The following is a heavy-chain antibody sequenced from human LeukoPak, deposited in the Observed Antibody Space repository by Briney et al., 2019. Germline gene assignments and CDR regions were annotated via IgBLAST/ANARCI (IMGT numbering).Heavy chain of an antibody. CDR2: ISYDGSNK. Sequence: GGSLRLSCAASGFTFSSYGMHWVRQAPGKGLEWVAVISYDGSNKYYADSVKGRFTISRDNAKNSLYLQMDSLRVEDTAEYYCARDPYSGNYGAYYYYYMDVWGKGTTVTVSS. CDR3: ARDPYSGNYGAYYYYYMDV. D-gene: IGHD1-26*01. CDR1: GFTFSSYG. J-gene: IGHJ6*03. V-gene: IGHV3-30*03.